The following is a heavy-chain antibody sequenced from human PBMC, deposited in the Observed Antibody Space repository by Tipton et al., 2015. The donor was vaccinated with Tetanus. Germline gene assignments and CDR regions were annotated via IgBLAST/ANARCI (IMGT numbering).Heavy chain of an antibody. J-gene: IGHJ6*02. V-gene: IGHV1-2*02. D-gene: IGHD3-22*01. CDR3: ARDRGNYIYYGMDV. Sequence: QLVQSGAEVKKPGASVKVSCKASGYTFSGYYMYWVRQAPGQGLEWVGWIDPNSGGTVYAPRFQGRVTMTRDTPISTAYMELSSLRSDDTAVYYCARDRGNYIYYGMDVWGPGTTVTVS. CDR2: IDPNSGGT. CDR1: GYTFSGYY.